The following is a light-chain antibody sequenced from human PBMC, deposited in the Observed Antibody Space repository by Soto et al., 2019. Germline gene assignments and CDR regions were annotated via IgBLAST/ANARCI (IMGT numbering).Light chain of an antibody. V-gene: IGLV1-40*01. CDR3: QSYDSSLSGWV. CDR1: SSNIGAGYD. J-gene: IGLJ3*02. Sequence: QSVLTQPPSVSGAPGQRVTISCTESSSNIGAGYDVHWYQQLPGTAPKLLIYGNSNRPSGVPDRFSGSKSGISASLAITGLQAEHEADYYCQSYDSSLSGWVFGGGTKLTVL. CDR2: GNS.